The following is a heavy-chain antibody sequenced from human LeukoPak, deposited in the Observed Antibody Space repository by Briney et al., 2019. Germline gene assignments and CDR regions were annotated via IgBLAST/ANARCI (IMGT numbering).Heavy chain of an antibody. CDR2: ISSSSSYI. Sequence: PGGSLRLSCAASGFTFSSYSMNWVRQAPGKGLEWVSSISSSSSYIYYADSVKGRFTISRDNAKNSLYLQINSLRAEDTAVYYCARDARDHRFTMGSVAIDYWGQGTLVTVSS. CDR3: ARDARDHRFTMGSVAIDY. J-gene: IGHJ4*02. D-gene: IGHD3-10*01. CDR1: GFTFSSYS. V-gene: IGHV3-21*01.